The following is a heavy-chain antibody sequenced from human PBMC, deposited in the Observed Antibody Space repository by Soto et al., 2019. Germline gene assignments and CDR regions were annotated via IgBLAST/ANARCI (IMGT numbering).Heavy chain of an antibody. CDR1: GYTFTSYG. CDR2: ISAYNGNT. CDR3: ARDFYYYDSSGYPGD. Sequence: ASVKVSCKASGYTFTSYGISWVRQAPGQGLEWMGWISAYNGNTNYAQKLQGRVTMTTDTSTSTAYMELRSLRSDDTAVYYCARDFYYYDSSGYPGDWRQGTLVTVSS. D-gene: IGHD3-22*01. V-gene: IGHV1-18*01. J-gene: IGHJ4*02.